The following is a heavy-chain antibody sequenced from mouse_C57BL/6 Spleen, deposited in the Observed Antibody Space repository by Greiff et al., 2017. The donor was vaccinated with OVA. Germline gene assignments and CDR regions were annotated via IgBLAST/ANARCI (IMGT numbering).Heavy chain of an antibody. CDR3: ARGPIRIFDSWYFGV. Sequence: LQESGAELMKPGASVNLSCKATGYTFTGYWIAWVKQRPGHGLEWIGEILPGSGSTYYNEKVKGKATFTAETSSTTAYMLLRSQTTEDAAIYYCARGPIRIFDSWYFGVWGTGTTVTVSS. J-gene: IGHJ1*03. CDR1: GYTFTGYW. CDR2: ILPGSGST. V-gene: IGHV1-9*01.